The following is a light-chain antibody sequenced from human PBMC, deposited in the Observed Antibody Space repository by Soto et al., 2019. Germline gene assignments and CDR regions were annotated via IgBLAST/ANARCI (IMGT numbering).Light chain of an antibody. V-gene: IGLV3-1*01. CDR1: KLGNKY. J-gene: IGLJ2*01. CDR2: QDN. CDR3: QAWDSSTVV. Sequence: SYELTQPPSVSVSPGQTASITCSGDKLGNKYVCWYQQRPGQSPVLVIYQDNKRPSGIPERFSGSNSENTATLTISGTQAMDEADYYCQAWDSSTVVFGGGTKLTVL.